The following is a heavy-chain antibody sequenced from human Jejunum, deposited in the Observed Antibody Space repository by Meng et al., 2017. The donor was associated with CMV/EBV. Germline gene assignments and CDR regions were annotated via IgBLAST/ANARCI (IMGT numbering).Heavy chain of an antibody. Sequence: SSYEMNVVRQAPGKGLEWVAYIGTSGGTMSYADSVKGRFTISRDNTKNSLYLQMDSLRAEDTAVYYCARDDCSSTSCYSKNVFDIWGQGTMVTVSS. D-gene: IGHD2-2*02. V-gene: IGHV3-48*03. CDR3: ARDDCSSTSCYSKNVFDI. CDR2: IGTSGGTM. CDR1: SSYE. J-gene: IGHJ3*02.